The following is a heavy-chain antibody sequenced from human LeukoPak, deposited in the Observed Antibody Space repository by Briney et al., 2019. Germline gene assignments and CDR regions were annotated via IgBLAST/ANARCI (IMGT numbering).Heavy chain of an antibody. D-gene: IGHD1-26*01. Sequence: SETLSLTCAVYGGSFSGYYWSWIRQPPGKGLEWIGEINHSGSTNYNPSLKSRVTISVDTSKNQFSLKLSSVTAADTAVYYCARDRKWELHLGSYYYYYYYMDVWGKGTTVTVSS. CDR2: INHSGST. CDR3: ARDRKWELHLGSYYYYYYYMDV. CDR1: GGSFSGYY. V-gene: IGHV4-34*01. J-gene: IGHJ6*03.